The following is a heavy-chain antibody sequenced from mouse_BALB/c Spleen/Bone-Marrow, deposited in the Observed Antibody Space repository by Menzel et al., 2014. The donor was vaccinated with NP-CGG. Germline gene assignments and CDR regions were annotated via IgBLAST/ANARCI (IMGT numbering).Heavy chain of an antibody. D-gene: IGHD1-1*01. J-gene: IGHJ1*01. CDR1: GYSFTSYY. V-gene: IGHV1S81*02. CDR2: INPSNGGT. Sequence: QVQLQQSGAELVKPGASVKLSCRASGYSFTSYYMYWVKPRPGQGLEWIGGINPSNGGTNFNEKYKSKATLTVENPSSSAYMQHSSLTAEDSAVFCCTRGHYYYGSSYLYCDVLCAGTTGTVSS. CDR3: TRGHYYYGSSYLYCDV.